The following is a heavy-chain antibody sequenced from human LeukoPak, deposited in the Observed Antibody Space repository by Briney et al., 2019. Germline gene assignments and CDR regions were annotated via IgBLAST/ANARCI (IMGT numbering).Heavy chain of an antibody. CDR2: IIPIFGTA. CDR3: AAGAAGVWFAPGDYYYGMDV. J-gene: IGHJ6*02. CDR1: GGTFSSYA. Sequence: ASVKVSCKASGGTFSSYAISWVRQAPGQGLEWMGGIIPIFGTANYAQKFQGRVTITADESTSTAYMELSSLRSEDTAVYYCAAGAAGVWFAPGDYYYGMDVWGQGTTVTVSS. V-gene: IGHV1-69*13. D-gene: IGHD3-10*01.